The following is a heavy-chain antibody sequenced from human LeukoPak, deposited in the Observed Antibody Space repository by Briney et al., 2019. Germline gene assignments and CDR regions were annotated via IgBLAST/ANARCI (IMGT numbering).Heavy chain of an antibody. CDR3: ARHKRSNPSERYCGGDCRRAFDI. CDR1: GGSISSCY. V-gene: IGHV4-4*07. J-gene: IGHJ3*02. CDR2: IYTSGST. Sequence: PSETLSLTCTVSGGSISSCYWSWIRQPAGKGLEWIGRIYTSGSTNYNPSLKSRVTISVDTSKNQFSLKLSSVTAADTAVYYCARHKRSNPSERYCGGDCRRAFDIWGQGTMVTVSS. D-gene: IGHD2-21*01.